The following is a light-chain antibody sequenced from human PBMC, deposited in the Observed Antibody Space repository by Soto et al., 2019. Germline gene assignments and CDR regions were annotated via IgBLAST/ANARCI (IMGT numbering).Light chain of an antibody. CDR3: SSYTTSSTLGV. Sequence: QSALTQPASVSGSPGQSITISCTGTSNDLGGYNYVSWYQQHPGEAPKLMIYEVSNRPSGVSDRFSGSKSGNTASLTISGLLAEDEADYYCSSYTTSSTLGVFGGGTKLTVL. V-gene: IGLV2-14*01. CDR2: EVS. J-gene: IGLJ2*01. CDR1: SNDLGGYNY.